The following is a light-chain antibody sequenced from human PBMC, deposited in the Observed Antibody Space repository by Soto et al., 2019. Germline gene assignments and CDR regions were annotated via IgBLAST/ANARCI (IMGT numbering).Light chain of an antibody. V-gene: IGKV3-20*01. Sequence: EIVLTQSPDTLSLSPGERATLSCRASQSVNSDYLAWYRQKSGQAPSLLMYAKSTRATGIPDRFYGSGSGTDFTLTIYRLEPEDFAVYYCQQYGNSPQTFGQGTKVDIK. CDR3: QQYGNSPQT. CDR1: QSVNSDY. J-gene: IGKJ1*01. CDR2: AKS.